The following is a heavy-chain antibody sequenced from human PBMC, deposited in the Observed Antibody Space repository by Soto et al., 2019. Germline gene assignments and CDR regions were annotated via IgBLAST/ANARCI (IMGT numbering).Heavy chain of an antibody. CDR3: TTLPLDY. CDR2: IRSKTDGGTA. CDR1: GFNFTNAW. V-gene: IGHV3-15*01. J-gene: IGHJ4*02. Sequence: PGGSLRLSCAASGFNFTNAWMTWVRQSPGKGLEWVGRIRSKTDGGTADFAAPVKGRFSISRDDSKKTLFLQMNSLKTEDTAVYYCTTLPLDYWGQGILVTSPQ.